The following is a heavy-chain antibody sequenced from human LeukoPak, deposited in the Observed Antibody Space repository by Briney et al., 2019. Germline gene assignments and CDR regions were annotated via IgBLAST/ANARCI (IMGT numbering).Heavy chain of an antibody. D-gene: IGHD4-17*01. CDR3: ARGYGSHLPFDY. CDR1: GFTFSSYG. Sequence: PGGSLRLSCAASGFTFSSYGMHWVRQAPGKGLEWVAVIWYDGSNKYYADSVKGRFTISRHNSKNTLYLQMNSLRAEDTAVYYCARGYGSHLPFDYWGQGTLVTVSS. V-gene: IGHV3-33*01. CDR2: IWYDGSNK. J-gene: IGHJ4*02.